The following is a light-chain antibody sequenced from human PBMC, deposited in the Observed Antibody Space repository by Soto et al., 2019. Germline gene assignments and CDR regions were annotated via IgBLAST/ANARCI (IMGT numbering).Light chain of an antibody. V-gene: IGKV1-5*03. CDR1: QTITTS. Sequence: DIQMTQSPSTLSASVGDRVTITCRASQTITTSLAWYQQKPGKAPKLLIYKASSLESGVPSRFSGSGSGTEFTLTISSLQPDDFDTYYCQQYDSYSLRTFGQGTKVEI. J-gene: IGKJ1*01. CDR2: KAS. CDR3: QQYDSYSLRT.